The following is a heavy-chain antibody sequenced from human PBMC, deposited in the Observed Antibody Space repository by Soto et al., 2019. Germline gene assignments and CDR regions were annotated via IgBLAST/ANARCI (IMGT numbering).Heavy chain of an antibody. Sequence: PGESLKISCKGSGYSFTSYWISWVRQMPGKGLEWMGRIDPSDSYTNYSPSFQGHVTISADKSISTAYLQWSSLKASDTAMYYCARHMGGDPHSTIPDQGFDYWGQGTLVTVSS. V-gene: IGHV5-10-1*01. CDR2: IDPSDSYT. CDR3: ARHMGGDPHSTIPDQGFDY. J-gene: IGHJ4*02. D-gene: IGHD3-16*01. CDR1: GYSFTSYW.